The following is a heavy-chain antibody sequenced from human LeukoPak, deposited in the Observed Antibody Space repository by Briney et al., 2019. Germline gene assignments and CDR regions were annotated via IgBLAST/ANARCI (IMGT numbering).Heavy chain of an antibody. V-gene: IGHV4-59*08. D-gene: IGHD3-9*01. CDR1: GVSIFSYY. Sequence: PSETLSLTCTVSGVSIFSYYWTWIRQPPGQGLEWIGYTHYSGTTKYNPALESRVTISVDTSKSQFSLKLSSPTAADTAVYYCATGRSIRYFDYWGQGTLLSVS. CDR3: ATGRSIRYFDY. CDR2: THYSGTT. J-gene: IGHJ4*02.